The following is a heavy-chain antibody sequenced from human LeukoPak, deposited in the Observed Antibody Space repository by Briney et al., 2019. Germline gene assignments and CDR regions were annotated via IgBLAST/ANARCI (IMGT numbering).Heavy chain of an antibody. CDR1: GFTVSSNY. Sequence: PGGSLRLSCAASGFTVSSNYMSWVRQAPGKGLEWVSSISHNGGSTLYADSMKGRFTISRDNSKSTLYLDVSSLRAEDTAVYYCAKDQSVFGVLDYWGQGTLVTVSS. CDR2: ISHNGGST. J-gene: IGHJ4*02. V-gene: IGHV3-23*01. CDR3: AKDQSVFGVLDY. D-gene: IGHD3-10*01.